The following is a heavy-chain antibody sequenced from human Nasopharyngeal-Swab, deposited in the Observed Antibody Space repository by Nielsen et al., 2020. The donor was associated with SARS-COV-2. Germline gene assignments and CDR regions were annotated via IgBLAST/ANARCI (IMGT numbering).Heavy chain of an antibody. CDR1: GYTFTGYY. CDR2: INPNSGGT. Sequence: ASLKVSCKASGYTFTGYYMHWVRHAPGQGLEWMGRINPNSGGTNYAQKFQGRVTMTRDTSISTAYMELSRLRSDDTAVYYCAREEYSSSGDGGCHYWGQGTLVTVSS. V-gene: IGHV1-2*06. D-gene: IGHD6-6*01. CDR3: AREEYSSSGDGGCHY. J-gene: IGHJ4*02.